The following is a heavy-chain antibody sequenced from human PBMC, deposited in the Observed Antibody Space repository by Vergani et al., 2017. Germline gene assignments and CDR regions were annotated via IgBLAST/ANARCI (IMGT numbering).Heavy chain of an antibody. D-gene: IGHD7-27*01. CDR3: ASTVPWGGSIPDAFDI. V-gene: IGHV3-21*01. CDR2: ISSSSSYI. J-gene: IGHJ3*02. Sequence: VQLVESGGGLVKPGGSLRLSCAASGFTFSSYSMNWVRQAPGKGLEWVSSISSSSSYIYYADSVKGRFTISRDNAKNSLYLQMNSLRAEDTAVYYCASTVPWGGSIPDAFDIWGQGTMVTVSS. CDR1: GFTFSSYS.